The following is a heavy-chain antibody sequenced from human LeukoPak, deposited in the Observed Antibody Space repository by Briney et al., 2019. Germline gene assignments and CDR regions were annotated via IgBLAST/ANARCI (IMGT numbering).Heavy chain of an antibody. V-gene: IGHV4-39*01. CDR2: IYYSGST. CDR1: GGSISSSSYY. D-gene: IGHD5-24*01. J-gene: IGHJ4*02. CDR3: ASQDGYNSDGSDY. Sequence: SETLSLTCTVSGGSISSSSYYWGWIRQPPGKGLEWIGSIYYSGSTYYNPSLKSRVTISVDTSKNQFSLKLSSVTAADTAVYYCASQDGYNSDGSDYWGQGTLVTVSS.